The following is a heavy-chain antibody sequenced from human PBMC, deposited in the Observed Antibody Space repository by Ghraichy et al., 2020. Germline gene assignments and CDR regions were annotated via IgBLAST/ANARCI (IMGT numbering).Heavy chain of an antibody. CDR2: ISAYNGNT. D-gene: IGHD3-10*01. Sequence: SVKVSCKASGYTFTSYGISWVRQAPGQGLEWMGWISAYNGNTNYAQKLQGRVTMTTDTSTSTAYMELRSLRSDDTAVYYCARDPTGELAGEFDYWGQGTLVTVSS. V-gene: IGHV1-18*04. CDR3: ARDPTGELAGEFDY. J-gene: IGHJ4*02. CDR1: GYTFTSYG.